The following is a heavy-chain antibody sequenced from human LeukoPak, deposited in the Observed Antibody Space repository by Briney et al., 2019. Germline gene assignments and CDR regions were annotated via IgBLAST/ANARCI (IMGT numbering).Heavy chain of an antibody. Sequence: SVKVSCKASGCTFSSYAISWVRQAPGQGLEWMGRIIPILGIANYAQKFQGRVTITADKSTSTAYMELSSLRSEDTAVYYCAREGVGASHPPDYWGQGTLVTVSS. V-gene: IGHV1-69*04. CDR3: AREGVGASHPPDY. CDR1: GCTFSSYA. J-gene: IGHJ4*02. D-gene: IGHD1-26*01. CDR2: IIPILGIA.